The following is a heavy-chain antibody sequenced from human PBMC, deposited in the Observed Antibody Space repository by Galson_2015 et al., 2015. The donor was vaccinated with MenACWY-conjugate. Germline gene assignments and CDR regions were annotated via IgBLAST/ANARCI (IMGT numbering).Heavy chain of an antibody. V-gene: IGHV3-7*01. J-gene: IGHJ4*02. CDR2: IKQDGSEK. Sequence: SLRLSCAASGFTFSNFWMSWVRRAPGKELEWVASIKQDGSEKYLVDSVKGRFTISRDNAENSLFLQMNGLRAEDTAVYYCARERWVRGVFFDQWGQGTLVTVSS. CDR3: ARERWVRGVFFDQ. D-gene: IGHD3-10*01. CDR1: GFTFSNFW.